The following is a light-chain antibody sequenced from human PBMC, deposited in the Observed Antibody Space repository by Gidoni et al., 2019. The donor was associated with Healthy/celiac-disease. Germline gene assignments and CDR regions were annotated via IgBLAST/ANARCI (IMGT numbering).Light chain of an antibody. CDR3: QSYDSSLSGPVV. CDR1: SSNIGAGYD. CDR2: GNS. Sequence: QSVLTQPPSVSGAPGQRVTISCTGSSSNIGAGYDVHWYQQLPGTAPNLLIYGNSKRPSGVPDRFSGSKSGTSASLAITGLQAEDEADDYCQSYDSSLSGPVVFGGGTKLTVL. J-gene: IGLJ2*01. V-gene: IGLV1-40*01.